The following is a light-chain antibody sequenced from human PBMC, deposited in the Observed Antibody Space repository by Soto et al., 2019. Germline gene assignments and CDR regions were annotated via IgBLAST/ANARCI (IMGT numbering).Light chain of an antibody. Sequence: EIVVTQSPLTLPVTPGEPASISCRSTESLLFRNGYNYLNWYLQKPGQSPQLLIYMGSNRASGVPDRFSGSGSGTDFTLKISRVEADDVCIYYCVQRLHLPGTFGQGTQVEIK. J-gene: IGKJ1*01. V-gene: IGKV2-28*01. CDR3: VQRLHLPGT. CDR2: MGS. CDR1: ESLLFRNGYNY.